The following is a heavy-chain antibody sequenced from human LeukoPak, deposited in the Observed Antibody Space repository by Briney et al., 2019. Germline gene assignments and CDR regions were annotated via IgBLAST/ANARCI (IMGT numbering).Heavy chain of an antibody. J-gene: IGHJ3*01. V-gene: IGHV1-24*01. CDR3: ATALDCGGGASD. CDR2: FDPEDGET. D-gene: IGHD4-23*01. Sequence: ASVKVSCKVSGYTLTELSMHWVRQAPGKGLEWIGGFDPEDGETIYAQKFQGRVTMTEDTSTDTAYMELSSLRSEDTAVYYCATALDCGGGASDWGQGTMVTVSS. CDR1: GYTLTELS.